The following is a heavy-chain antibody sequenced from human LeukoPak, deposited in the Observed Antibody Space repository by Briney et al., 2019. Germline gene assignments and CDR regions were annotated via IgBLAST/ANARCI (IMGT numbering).Heavy chain of an antibody. CDR1: GGSISSYY. V-gene: IGHV4-4*07. D-gene: IGHD4-17*01. Sequence: SETLSLTCTVSGGSISSYYWSWIRQPAGKGLEWIGRIYTSGSTNYNPSLKSRVTMSVDTSKNQFSLKLSSVTAADTAVYYCAREVGHGTTVTTYYYYGMDVWGQGTTVTVSS. CDR3: AREVGHGTTVTTYYYYGMDV. CDR2: IYTSGST. J-gene: IGHJ6*02.